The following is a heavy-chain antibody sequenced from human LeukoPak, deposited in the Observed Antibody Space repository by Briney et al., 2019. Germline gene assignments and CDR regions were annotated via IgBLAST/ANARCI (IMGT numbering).Heavy chain of an antibody. CDR1: GFTFDDYG. V-gene: IGHV3-20*04. Sequence: GGSLRLSCAASGFTFDDYGMSWVRQAPGKGLEWVSGINWNGGSTGYADSVKGRFTISRDNAKNSLYLQMNNLRAEDTAVYYCARDGYCSSTSCPKYFQHWGQGTLVTVSS. D-gene: IGHD2-2*01. J-gene: IGHJ1*01. CDR3: ARDGYCSSTSCPKYFQH. CDR2: INWNGGST.